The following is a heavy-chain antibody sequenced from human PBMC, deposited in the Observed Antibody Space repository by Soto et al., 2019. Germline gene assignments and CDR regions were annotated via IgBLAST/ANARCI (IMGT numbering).Heavy chain of an antibody. CDR3: AKEDEDSSSWAFDY. V-gene: IGHV3-30*18. CDR2: ISYDGSNK. Sequence: GGSLRLSCAASGFTFSSYGMHWVRQAPGKGLEWVAVISYDGSNKYYADSVKGRFTISRDNSKNTLYLQMNSLRAEDTAVYYCAKEDEDSSSWAFDYWGQGTLVTVSS. CDR1: GFTFSSYG. J-gene: IGHJ4*02. D-gene: IGHD6-13*01.